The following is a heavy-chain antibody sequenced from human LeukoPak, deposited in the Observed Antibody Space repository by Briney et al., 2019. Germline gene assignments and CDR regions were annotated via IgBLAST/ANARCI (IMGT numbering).Heavy chain of an antibody. J-gene: IGHJ4*02. V-gene: IGHV4-59*08. D-gene: IGHD5-18*01. CDR2: IYYSGST. CDR3: ARLGYSYGPNDY. CDR1: GGSISSYY. Sequence: SETLSLTCTVSGGSISSYYWSWIRQPPGKGLEWIGYIYYSGSTNYNPSLKSRVTISVDTSKNQFSLKLSSVTAADTAVYYCARLGYSYGPNDYWGQGTLVTASS.